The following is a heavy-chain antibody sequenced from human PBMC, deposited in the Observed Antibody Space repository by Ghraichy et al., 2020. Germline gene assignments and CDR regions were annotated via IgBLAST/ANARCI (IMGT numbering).Heavy chain of an antibody. D-gene: IGHD5-24*01. Sequence: GGSLRLACAASGFTFSSYAMTWVHQAPGKGLEWVSTISGSGISTYYADSVKGRFTISKDNSKSTLYLQMNSLRAEDTAVYYCAKEGVEMATIYYFDYWGQGTLVTVSS. V-gene: IGHV3-23*01. J-gene: IGHJ4*02. CDR1: GFTFSSYA. CDR2: ISGSGIST. CDR3: AKEGVEMATIYYFDY.